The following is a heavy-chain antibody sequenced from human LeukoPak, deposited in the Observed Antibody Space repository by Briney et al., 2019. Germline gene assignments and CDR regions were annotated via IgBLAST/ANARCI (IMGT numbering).Heavy chain of an antibody. D-gene: IGHD5-18*01. CDR1: GFTFRSYW. V-gene: IGHV3-74*01. Sequence: GGSLRLSCAASGFTFRSYWMHWVRQAPGKGLVWVSRINGDGSSTSYADSVKGRFTISGDNAKNTLYLQMNSLRAEDTAVYYCARDAVGYSYGSPDYWGQGTLVTVSS. CDR2: INGDGSST. CDR3: ARDAVGYSYGSPDY. J-gene: IGHJ4*02.